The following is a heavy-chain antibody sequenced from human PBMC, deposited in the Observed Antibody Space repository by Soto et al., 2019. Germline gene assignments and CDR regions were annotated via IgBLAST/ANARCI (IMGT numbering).Heavy chain of an antibody. D-gene: IGHD2-2*01. CDR3: AREVPAATDYYYYYMDV. CDR1: GYTFTSYG. CDR2: ISAYNGNT. Sequence: ASVKVSCKASGYTFTSYGISWVRQAPGQGLEWMGWISAYNGNTNYAQKLQGRVTMTTDTSTSTAYMELRSLRSDDTAVYYCAREVPAATDYYYYYMDVWGKGTTVTVSS. V-gene: IGHV1-18*01. J-gene: IGHJ6*03.